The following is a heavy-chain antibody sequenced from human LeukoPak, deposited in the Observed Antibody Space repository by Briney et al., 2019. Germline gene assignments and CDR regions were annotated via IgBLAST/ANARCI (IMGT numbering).Heavy chain of an antibody. V-gene: IGHV3-33*08. Sequence: GGSLRLSCAASGFTFSTYWMHWVRQAPGKGLVWVAVIWYDGGNKYYADSVKGRFTISRDNSKKTLYLQMNSLRAEDTAVYYCARDRWSLGGSFDYWGQGTLVTVSS. CDR2: IWYDGGNK. CDR3: ARDRWSLGGSFDY. D-gene: IGHD2-8*01. J-gene: IGHJ4*02. CDR1: GFTFSTYW.